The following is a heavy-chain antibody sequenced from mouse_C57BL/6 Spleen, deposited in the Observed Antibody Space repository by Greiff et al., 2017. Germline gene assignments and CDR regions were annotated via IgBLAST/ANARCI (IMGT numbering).Heavy chain of an antibody. CDR2: ISNLAYSI. CDR1: GFTFSDYG. J-gene: IGHJ3*01. D-gene: IGHD2-4*01. Sequence: EVMLVESGGGLVQPGGSLKLSCAASGFTFSDYGMAWVRQAPRKGPEWVAFISNLAYSIYYADTVTGRFTITRENAKNTLYLEMSSLRSEDTAMYYCARLGDYDDTWFAYWGQGTLVTVSA. CDR3: ARLGDYDDTWFAY. V-gene: IGHV5-15*01.